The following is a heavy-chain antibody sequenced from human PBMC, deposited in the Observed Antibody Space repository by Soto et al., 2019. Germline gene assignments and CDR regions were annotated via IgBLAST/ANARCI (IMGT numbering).Heavy chain of an antibody. D-gene: IGHD5-12*01. J-gene: IGHJ6*02. CDR1: GGTFSSYA. Sequence: SVKVSCKASGGTFSSYAISWVRQAPGQGLEWMGGIIPIFGTANYAQKFQGRVTITADESTSTAYMELSSLRSEDTAVYYCARDRRGSGYEDYYYYGMDVWGQGATVTVSS. CDR3: ARDRRGSGYEDYYYYGMDV. CDR2: IIPIFGTA. V-gene: IGHV1-69*13.